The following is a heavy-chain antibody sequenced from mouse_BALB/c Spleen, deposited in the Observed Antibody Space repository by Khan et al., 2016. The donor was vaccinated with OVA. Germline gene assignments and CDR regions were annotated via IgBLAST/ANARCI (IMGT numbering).Heavy chain of an antibody. CDR2: IYPGSGST. CDR1: GYTFTDYV. CDR3: VRSYDGAWFAY. Sequence: VQLQESGPELVKPGASVKMSCKVSGYTFTDYVISWVKQRTGQGLEWIGEIYPGSGSTYYNEKFKGKATLTADKPSNTVNMKVSSLTYEDSAVFFCVRSYDGAWFAYWGQGTLVTVSA. V-gene: IGHV1-81*01. J-gene: IGHJ3*01. D-gene: IGHD1-1*01.